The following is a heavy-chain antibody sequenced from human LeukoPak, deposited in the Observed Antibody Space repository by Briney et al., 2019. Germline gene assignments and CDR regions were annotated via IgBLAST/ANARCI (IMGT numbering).Heavy chain of an antibody. Sequence: SETLSLTCTVSGGSISTYYWSWIRQPPGKGLEWIAYIDYRGSTTCNPSLRSRVTISVDTSRNQFSLKLSSVTAADTAVYYCARSRSGYSYDHAAFEIWGQGTVVTVSS. D-gene: IGHD5-18*01. J-gene: IGHJ3*02. V-gene: IGHV4-59*01. CDR3: ARSRSGYSYDHAAFEI. CDR1: GGSISTYY. CDR2: IDYRGST.